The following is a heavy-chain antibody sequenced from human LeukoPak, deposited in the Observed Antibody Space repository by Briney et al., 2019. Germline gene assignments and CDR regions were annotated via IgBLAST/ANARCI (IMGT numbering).Heavy chain of an antibody. V-gene: IGHV3-53*01. Sequence: PGGSLRLSCAASGFTVSSNYMSWVRQAPGKGLEWVSVIYSGGSTYYADSVKGRLTISRDNSKNTLYLQMNSLRAEDTAVYYCARAKLGRTRNYYMDVWGKGTTVTVSS. J-gene: IGHJ6*03. CDR1: GFTVSSNY. CDR2: IYSGGST. D-gene: IGHD7-27*01. CDR3: ARAKLGRTRNYYMDV.